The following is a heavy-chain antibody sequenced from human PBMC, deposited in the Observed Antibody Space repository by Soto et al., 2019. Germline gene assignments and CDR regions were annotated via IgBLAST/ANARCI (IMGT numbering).Heavy chain of an antibody. Sequence: GGSLRLSCAASGFTVSSNYMSWVRQAPGKGLEWVSVICSGGSTYDADSVKGRFTISRCNYKNKLYLHMNSLRAEDTAVYYCARARSEGIAAAGYFDYWGQGTLVTVSS. CDR1: GFTVSSNY. D-gene: IGHD6-13*01. J-gene: IGHJ4*02. V-gene: IGHV3-53*01. CDR2: ICSGGST. CDR3: ARARSEGIAAAGYFDY.